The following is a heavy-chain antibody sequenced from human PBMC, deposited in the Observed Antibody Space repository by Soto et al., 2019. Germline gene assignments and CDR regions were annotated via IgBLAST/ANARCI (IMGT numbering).Heavy chain of an antibody. CDR1: GFTVSSNY. Sequence: GGSLRLSCAASGFTVSSNYMSWVRQAPGKGLEWVSVIYSGGSTYYADSVKGRFTISRVNSKNTLYLQMNSLRAEDTAVYYCARDTDPGLYGMDVWGQGTTVTVSS. CDR3: ARDTDPGLYGMDV. J-gene: IGHJ6*02. V-gene: IGHV3-53*01. CDR2: IYSGGST. D-gene: IGHD7-27*01.